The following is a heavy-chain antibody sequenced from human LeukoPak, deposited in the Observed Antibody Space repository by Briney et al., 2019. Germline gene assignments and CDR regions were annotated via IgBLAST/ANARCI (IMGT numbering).Heavy chain of an antibody. V-gene: IGHV5-10-1*01. J-gene: IGHJ6*04. CDR2: IDPSDSYT. Sequence: GESLKISCKGSGYSFTSYWISWVRQMPGKGLEWMGRIDPSDSYTNYSPSFQGHVTISADKSISTAYLQWSSLKASDTAMYYCARHPRLYSSSWEYYYYYGMDVRGKGTTVTVSS. CDR1: GYSFTSYW. D-gene: IGHD6-13*01. CDR3: ARHPRLYSSSWEYYYYYGMDV.